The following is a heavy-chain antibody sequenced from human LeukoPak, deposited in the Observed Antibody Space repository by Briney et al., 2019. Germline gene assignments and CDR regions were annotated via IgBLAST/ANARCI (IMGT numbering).Heavy chain of an antibody. D-gene: IGHD6-13*01. CDR1: GFTFSSYA. CDR3: AKEPDPGYSSSWLTYFDY. V-gene: IGHV3-23*01. J-gene: IGHJ4*02. CDR2: ISGSGSST. Sequence: GGSLRLSCAASGFTFSSYAMSWVRQAPGKALEWVSAISGSGSSTYYADSVKGRFTISRDNSKNTLYLHMNSLRAEDTAVYYCAKEPDPGYSSSWLTYFDYWGQGTLVTVS.